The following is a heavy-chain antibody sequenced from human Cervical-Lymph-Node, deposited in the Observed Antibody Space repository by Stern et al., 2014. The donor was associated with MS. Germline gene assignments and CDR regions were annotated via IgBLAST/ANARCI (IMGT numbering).Heavy chain of an antibody. D-gene: IGHD5-24*01. CDR2: IHNSGTT. V-gene: IGHV4-30-4*01. CDR1: GGSISSAAYY. J-gene: IGHJ4*02. Sequence: QVQLVESGPGLVKPSQTLSLTCAVTGGSISSAAYYWSWIRQSPGKGLEWIGYIHNSGTTYYNPSLKSRVTISVDTSKNQFSLKLRSVTAADTAVYYCSRDADGYSLVFGYWGRGTLVTVSS. CDR3: SRDADGYSLVFGY.